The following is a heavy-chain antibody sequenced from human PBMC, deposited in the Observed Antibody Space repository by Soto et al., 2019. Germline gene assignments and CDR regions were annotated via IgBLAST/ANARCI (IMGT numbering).Heavy chain of an antibody. D-gene: IGHD2-2*01. J-gene: IGHJ6*02. CDR1: GGSISSGAYY. V-gene: IGHV4-31*03. Sequence: SETLSLTCTVSGGSISSGAYYWGWIRQHPGKGLEWIGYIYYSGSTYYNPSLKSRVTISVDTSKNQFSLKLSSVTAADTAVYYCARFIVIVPGGGGMDVWVQGTTVTVSS. CDR2: IYYSGST. CDR3: ARFIVIVPGGGGMDV.